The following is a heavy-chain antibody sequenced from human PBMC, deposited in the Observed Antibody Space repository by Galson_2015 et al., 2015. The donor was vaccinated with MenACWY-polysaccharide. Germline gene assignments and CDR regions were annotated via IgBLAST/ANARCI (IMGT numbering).Heavy chain of an antibody. CDR3: ARGAYYFDS. CDR1: GFCLNSYW. Sequence: SLRLSCAAPGFCLNSYWMHWVRQAPGKGLVWVSRINSDGSSTAYAGSVKGRFTISRDNAKNTLYLQMNSLRVEDTAVYYCARGAYYFDSWGQGTLITVSS. V-gene: IGHV3-74*01. CDR2: INSDGSST. J-gene: IGHJ4*02.